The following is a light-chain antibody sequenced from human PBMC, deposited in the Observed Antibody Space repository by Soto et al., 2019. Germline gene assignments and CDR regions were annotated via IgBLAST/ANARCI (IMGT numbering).Light chain of an antibody. Sequence: QSVLTQPASVSGSPGQSIAISCTGTSSDVGSYNSVSWYQQYPGKAPQLMIHDVNKRPSGIPDRFSGSKSGNTASLTISGLQAEDEADYYCSSYAGSNTLYVFGTGTKVTVL. J-gene: IGLJ1*01. CDR3: SSYAGSNTLYV. V-gene: IGLV2-14*03. CDR1: SSDVGSYNS. CDR2: DVN.